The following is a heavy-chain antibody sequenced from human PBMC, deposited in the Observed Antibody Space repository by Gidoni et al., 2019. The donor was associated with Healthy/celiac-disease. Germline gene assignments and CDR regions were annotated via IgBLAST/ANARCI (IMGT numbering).Heavy chain of an antibody. CDR3: ARAPYSSSSGLDY. CDR2: IWYDGSNK. Sequence: QVQLVESGGGVVQPGRSLRLSCAASGFPFSSYGMHWVRRAPGKGLEWVAVIWYDGSNKYYADSVKGRFTISRDNSKNTLYLQMNSLRAEDTAVYYCARAPYSSSSGLDYWGQGTLVTVSS. D-gene: IGHD6-6*01. CDR1: GFPFSSYG. V-gene: IGHV3-33*01. J-gene: IGHJ4*02.